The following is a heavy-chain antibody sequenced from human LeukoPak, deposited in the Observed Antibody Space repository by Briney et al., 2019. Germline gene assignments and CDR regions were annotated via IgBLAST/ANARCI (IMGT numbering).Heavy chain of an antibody. D-gene: IGHD6-13*01. CDR2: IWYDGSNK. CDR3: ARGVVAAAGTYYYYGMDV. CDR1: GFTFSSCG. V-gene: IGHV3-33*01. Sequence: PGGSLRLSCAASGFTFSSCGMHWVRQAPGKGLEWVAVIWYDGSNKYYADSVKGRFTISRENSKNTLYLQMNSLRAEDTAVYYCARGVVAAAGTYYYYGMDVWGQGTTVTVSS. J-gene: IGHJ6*02.